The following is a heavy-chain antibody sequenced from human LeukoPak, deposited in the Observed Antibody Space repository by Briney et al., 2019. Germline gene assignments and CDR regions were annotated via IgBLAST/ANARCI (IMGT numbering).Heavy chain of an antibody. J-gene: IGHJ4*02. V-gene: IGHV1-24*01. CDR2: FDPEDGET. Sequence: ASVKVSCKVSGYTLTELSMHWVRQAPGKGLGWMGGFDPEDGETIYAQKFQGRVTMTEDTSTDTAYMELSSLRSEDTAVYYCATNYYDSSGYYVFDYWGQGTLVTVSS. CDR1: GYTLTELS. CDR3: ATNYYDSSGYYVFDY. D-gene: IGHD3-22*01.